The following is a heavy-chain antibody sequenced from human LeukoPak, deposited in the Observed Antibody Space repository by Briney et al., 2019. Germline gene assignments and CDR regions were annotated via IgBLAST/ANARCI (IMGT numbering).Heavy chain of an antibody. CDR3: ARGPCYMVYFDY. V-gene: IGHV3-7*01. CDR1: GFTFSSYW. D-gene: IGHD2-15*01. Sequence: GGSLRLSCAASGFTFSSYWVSWVRQAPGKGLEWVANIKQDGSEKYYVDSVKGRFTISRDNAKNSLYLQMNSLRAEDTAVYYCARGPCYMVYFDYWGQGTLVTVSS. J-gene: IGHJ4*02. CDR2: IKQDGSEK.